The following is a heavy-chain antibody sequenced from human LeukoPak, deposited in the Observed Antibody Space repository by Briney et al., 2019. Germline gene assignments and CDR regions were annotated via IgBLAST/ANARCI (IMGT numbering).Heavy chain of an antibody. CDR1: GFTFSDYY. CDR2: ISSSGSTI. J-gene: IGHJ4*02. V-gene: IGHV3-11*04. CDR3: ARGAARMVEMGTIISFEY. D-gene: IGHD5-24*01. Sequence: GGSLRLSCAASGFTFSDYYMSWLRQAPGKGLEWVSYISSSGSTIYYADSVKGRFTISRDNAKNSLYLQMNSLRAEDTAVYYCARGAARMVEMGTIISFEYWGQGTLVTVSS.